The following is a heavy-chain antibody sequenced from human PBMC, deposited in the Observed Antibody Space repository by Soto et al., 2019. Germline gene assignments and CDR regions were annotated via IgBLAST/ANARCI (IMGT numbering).Heavy chain of an antibody. Sequence: ASVKVSCKASGYTFIGYYIHWVRQAPGQGLEWMGWINPNSGGTNYAQRFQGWVTMTRDRSISTAYMELSGLKSDDTAVYYCARVGGGLASLGYYGMDVWGQGTTVTV. CDR2: INPNSGGT. J-gene: IGHJ6*02. CDR3: ARVGGGLASLGYYGMDV. CDR1: GYTFIGYY. D-gene: IGHD3-10*01. V-gene: IGHV1-2*04.